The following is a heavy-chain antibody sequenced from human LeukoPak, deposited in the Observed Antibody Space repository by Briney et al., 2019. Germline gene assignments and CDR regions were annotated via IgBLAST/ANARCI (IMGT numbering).Heavy chain of an antibody. V-gene: IGHV3-64*01. CDR3: ARITGGYSYGGYFDY. J-gene: IGHJ4*02. CDR2: ISSNGGGT. CDR1: GFTFSSFA. D-gene: IGHD5-18*01. Sequence: SGGSLRLSCAASGFTFSSFAMSWVRQAPGKGLEYVSAISSNGGGTYYANSVKGRFTISRDNSKNTLYLQVGSLRVEDMGVYYCARITGGYSYGGYFDYWGQGTLVTVSS.